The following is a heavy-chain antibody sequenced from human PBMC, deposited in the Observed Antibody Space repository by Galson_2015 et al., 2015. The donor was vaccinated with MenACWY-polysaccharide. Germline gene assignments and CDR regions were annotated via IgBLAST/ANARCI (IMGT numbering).Heavy chain of an antibody. CDR1: GFTFSSYS. J-gene: IGHJ3*02. CDR2: ISSSSSYI. D-gene: IGHD3-22*01. CDR3: AREALGYYYDSSGYYHDAFDI. V-gene: IGHV3-21*01. Sequence: SLRLSCAASGFTFSSYSMNWVRQAPGKGLEWVSSISSSSSYIYYADSVKGRFTISRDNAKNSLYLQMNSLRAEDTAVYYCAREALGYYYDSSGYYHDAFDIWGQGTMVTVSS.